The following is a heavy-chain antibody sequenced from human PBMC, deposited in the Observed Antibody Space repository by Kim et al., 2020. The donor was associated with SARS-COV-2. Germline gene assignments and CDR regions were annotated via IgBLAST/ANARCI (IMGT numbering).Heavy chain of an antibody. CDR2: IYYSGST. V-gene: IGHV4-31*03. CDR1: GGSISSGGYY. Sequence: SETLSLTCTVSGGSISSGGYYWSWIRQHPGKGLEWIGYIYYSGSTYYNPSLKSRVTISVDTSKNQFSLKLSSVTAADTAVYYCARDNNYGSRGVDSWGQGTLVTVSS. J-gene: IGHJ4*02. CDR3: ARDNNYGSRGVDS. D-gene: IGHD3-10*01.